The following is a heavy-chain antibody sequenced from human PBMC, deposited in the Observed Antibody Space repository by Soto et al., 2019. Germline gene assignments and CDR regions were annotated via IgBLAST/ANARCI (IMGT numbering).Heavy chain of an antibody. V-gene: IGHV4-61*01. D-gene: IGHD1-26*01. CDR3: ASTLVGAAYYFDY. CDR2: IYYSGST. CDR1: RGSVSSGSYY. Sequence: SETLSLTCTVSRGSVSSGSYYWSWIRQPPGKGLEWIGYIYYSGSTNYNPSLKSRVTISVDTSKNQFALRLSSVTAADTAVYYCASTLVGAAYYFDYWGQGTQVTVSS. J-gene: IGHJ4*02.